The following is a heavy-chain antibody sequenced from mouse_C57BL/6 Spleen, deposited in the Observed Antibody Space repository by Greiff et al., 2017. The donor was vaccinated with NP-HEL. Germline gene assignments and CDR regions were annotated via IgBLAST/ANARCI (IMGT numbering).Heavy chain of an antibody. V-gene: IGHV1-39*01. Sequence: EVQLKESGPELVKPGASVKISCKASGYSFTDYNMNWVKQSNGKSLEWIGVINPNYGTTSYNQKFKGKATLTVDQSSSTAYMQLNSLTSEDSAVYYCASDYYGSSFYWYFDVWGTGTTVTVSS. CDR2: INPNYGTT. J-gene: IGHJ1*03. CDR1: GYSFTDYN. CDR3: ASDYYGSSFYWYFDV. D-gene: IGHD1-1*01.